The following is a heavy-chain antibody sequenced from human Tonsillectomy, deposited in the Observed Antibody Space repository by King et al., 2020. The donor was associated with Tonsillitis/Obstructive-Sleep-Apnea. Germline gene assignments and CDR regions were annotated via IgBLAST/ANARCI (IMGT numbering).Heavy chain of an antibody. J-gene: IGHJ6*03. CDR3: ARGRRDIVVVPAARGSDYYYYYMDV. D-gene: IGHD2-2*01. CDR2: IYYSGST. CDR1: GGSISSGGYY. V-gene: IGHV4-31*03. Sequence: VQLQESGPGLVKPSQTLSLTCTVSGGSISSGGYYWSWIRQHPGKGLEWIGYIYYSGSTYYNPSLKSRVTISVDTSKNQFFLKLSSVTAADTAVYYCARGRRDIVVVPAARGSDYYYYYMDVWGKGTTVTVSS.